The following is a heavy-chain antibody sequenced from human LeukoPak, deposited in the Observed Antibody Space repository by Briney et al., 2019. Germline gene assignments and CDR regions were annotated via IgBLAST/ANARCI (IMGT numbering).Heavy chain of an antibody. CDR1: GFTFSTYD. CDR2: IGTAGDT. CDR3: ARVNYYDSSGYYYFDY. Sequence: PGGSLRLSCAAFGFTFSTYDMHWVRQATGKGLEWVSAIGTAGDTYYPGSVKGRFTISRENAKNSLYLQMNSLRAEDTAVYYCARVNYYDSSGYYYFDYWGQGTLVTVSS. D-gene: IGHD3-22*01. J-gene: IGHJ4*02. V-gene: IGHV3-13*01.